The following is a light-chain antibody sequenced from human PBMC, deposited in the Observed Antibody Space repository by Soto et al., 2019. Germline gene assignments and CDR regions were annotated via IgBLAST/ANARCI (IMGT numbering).Light chain of an antibody. CDR3: QQYATSPLT. CDR1: QSVHKSY. CDR2: GAS. Sequence: EIVLTQSPGTLSLSPGERATLSCRARQSVHKSYLAWYQQKPGQAPRLLVYGASSRATSIPDRFSGSGSGTDFTLTISRLEAEDFAVYYCQQYATSPLTFGGGTRVEIK. V-gene: IGKV3-20*01. J-gene: IGKJ4*01.